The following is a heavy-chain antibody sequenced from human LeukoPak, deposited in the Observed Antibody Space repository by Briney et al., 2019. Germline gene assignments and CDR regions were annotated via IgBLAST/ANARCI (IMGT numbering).Heavy chain of an antibody. D-gene: IGHD2-15*01. CDR1: GDSFTSYY. CDR2: INPSDGST. J-gene: IGHJ4*02. CDR3: ARDISGSLDY. V-gene: IGHV1-46*01. Sequence: SLKVSCKASGDSFTSYYMHWVRQTPGQGREWMGIINPSDGSTSYAQKFQGRVTITRDTSTTTVYMELSSLRSEDTAVYYCARDISGSLDYWGQGPLVTVSS.